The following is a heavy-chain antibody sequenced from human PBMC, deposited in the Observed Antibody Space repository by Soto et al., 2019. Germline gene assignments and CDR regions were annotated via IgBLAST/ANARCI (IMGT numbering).Heavy chain of an antibody. CDR1: GGSISSGGYY. D-gene: IGHD2-2*03. J-gene: IGHJ6*02. CDR2: IYYSGST. CDR3: ARDSGYCSSTSCPNYYYGMDV. Sequence: QVQLQESGPGLVKPSQTLSLTCTVSGGSISSGGYYWSWIRQHPGKGLEWIGYIYYSGSTYYNPSLKRRVTISVDTSKNQFSLKLSSVTAADTAVYYCARDSGYCSSTSCPNYYYGMDVWGQGTTVTVSS. V-gene: IGHV4-31*03.